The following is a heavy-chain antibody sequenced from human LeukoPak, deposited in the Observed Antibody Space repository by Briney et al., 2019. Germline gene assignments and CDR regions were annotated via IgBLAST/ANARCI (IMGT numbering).Heavy chain of an antibody. CDR2: LIPIFGTA. Sequence: SVKVSCKASGGTFSSYAISWVRQAPGQGLEWMGGLIPIFGTANYAQKFQGRVTITADESTSTAYMELSSLRSEDTAVYYCARENTYYYDSSIPRRPQDWFDPWGQGTLVTVSS. CDR3: ARENTYYYDSSIPRRPQDWFDP. V-gene: IGHV1-69*13. CDR1: GGTFSSYA. J-gene: IGHJ5*02. D-gene: IGHD3-22*01.